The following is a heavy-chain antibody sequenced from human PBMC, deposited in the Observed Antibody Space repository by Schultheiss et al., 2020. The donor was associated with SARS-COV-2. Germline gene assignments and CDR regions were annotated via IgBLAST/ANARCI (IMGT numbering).Heavy chain of an antibody. D-gene: IGHD4-23*01. CDR1: GDSISSGYF. CDR3: ARDRVTIDYYYYYGMDV. Sequence: SETLSLTCAVSGDSISSGYFWGWIRQPPGKGLEWIGSIYHSGSTNYNPSLKSRVTISVDTSKNQFSLKLSSVTAADTAVYYCARDRVTIDYYYYYGMDVWGQGTTVTVSS. J-gene: IGHJ6*02. CDR2: IYHSGST. V-gene: IGHV4-38-2*02.